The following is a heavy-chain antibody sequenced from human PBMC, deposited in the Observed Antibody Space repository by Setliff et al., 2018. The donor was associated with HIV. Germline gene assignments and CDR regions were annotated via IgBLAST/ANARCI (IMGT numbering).Heavy chain of an antibody. CDR3: ARDHRYCSSTSCYEANYYYYYMDV. CDR1: GGTFSSYA. Sequence: SVKVSCKASGGTFSSYAISWVRQAPGQGLEWMGGIIPILGIANYAQKFQGGVTITADKSTSTAYMELSSLRSEDTAVYYCARDHRYCSSTSCYEANYYYYYMDVWGKETTVTVSS. D-gene: IGHD2-2*01. J-gene: IGHJ6*03. V-gene: IGHV1-69*10. CDR2: IIPILGIA.